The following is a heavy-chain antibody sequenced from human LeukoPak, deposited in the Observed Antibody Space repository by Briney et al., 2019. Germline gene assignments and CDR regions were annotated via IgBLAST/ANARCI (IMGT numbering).Heavy chain of an antibody. CDR2: VRPSGDST. Sequence: GGSLRLSCAASGFTFSSYPMNWVRQAPGKGLEWVSAVRPSGDSTFYADSVKGRFTISRDNSKNTLYLQMGSLRAEDTAVYYCAKGGDRSVSRRGMDVWGQGTTVTVSS. D-gene: IGHD3-10*01. CDR3: AKGGDRSVSRRGMDV. J-gene: IGHJ6*02. CDR1: GFTFSSYP. V-gene: IGHV3-23*01.